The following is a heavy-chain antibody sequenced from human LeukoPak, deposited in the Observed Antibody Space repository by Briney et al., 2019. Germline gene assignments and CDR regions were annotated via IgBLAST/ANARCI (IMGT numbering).Heavy chain of an antibody. CDR1: GGPISSTNW. V-gene: IGHV4-4*02. D-gene: IGHD3-3*01. Sequence: PSETLSLTCAVSGGPISSTNWWSCVRQPPGKGLEWIGYIYHSVGPIYNPSPTRRVTLLVATYKNQFPLNLTSVTAAATDTYSCARFFWSGSKRLDYWGQGTLVTVSS. CDR2: IYHSVGP. J-gene: IGHJ4*02. CDR3: ARFFWSGSKRLDY.